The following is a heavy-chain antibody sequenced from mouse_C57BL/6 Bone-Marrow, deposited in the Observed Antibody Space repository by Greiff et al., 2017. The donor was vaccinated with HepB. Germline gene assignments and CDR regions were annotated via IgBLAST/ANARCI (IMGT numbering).Heavy chain of an antibody. CDR1: GFNITDYY. Sequence: EVQLQESGAELVRPGASVKLSCTASGFNITDYYMHWVKQRPEQGLEWIGRIGPEDGDTEYAPKFQGKDNMTADTSSNTAYQQLRSLTSEDTAVYYCTTRRSSWFAYWGQGTLVTVSA. CDR2: IGPEDGDT. CDR3: TTRRSSWFAY. V-gene: IGHV14-1*01. J-gene: IGHJ3*01.